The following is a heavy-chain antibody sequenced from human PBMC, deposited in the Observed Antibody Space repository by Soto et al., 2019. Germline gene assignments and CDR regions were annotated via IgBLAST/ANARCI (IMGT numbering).Heavy chain of an antibody. CDR1: GFTFSSYG. CDR2: ISYDGSNK. V-gene: IGHV3-30*18. D-gene: IGHD7-27*01. CDR3: AKESWGSFDY. J-gene: IGHJ4*02. Sequence: GGSLRLSCAASGFTFSSYGMHGVRQAPGKGLEWVAVISYDGSNKYYADSVKGRFTISRDNSKNTLYLQMNSLRAEDTAVYYCAKESWGSFDYWGQGTLVTVSS.